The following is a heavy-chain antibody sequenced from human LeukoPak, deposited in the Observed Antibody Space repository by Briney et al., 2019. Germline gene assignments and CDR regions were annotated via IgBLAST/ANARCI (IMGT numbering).Heavy chain of an antibody. D-gene: IGHD3-16*01. J-gene: IGHJ4*02. V-gene: IGHV3-7*01. CDR1: GFNFSTYW. Sequence: GGSLRLSCAASGFNFSTYWMTWVRQVLGKGLEWVANIKEDGSEIYYVDAVKGRFSISRDNAKTSLYLQMNNLSVADTAVYYCLSDRWGRHPYFFDYWGQGTLVAVSS. CDR2: IKEDGSEI. CDR3: LSDRWGRHPYFFDY.